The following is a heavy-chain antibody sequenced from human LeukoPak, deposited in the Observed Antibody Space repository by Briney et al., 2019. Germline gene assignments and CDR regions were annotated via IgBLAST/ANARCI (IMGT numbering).Heavy chain of an antibody. CDR3: ARGTGTIFGVVIKRNWFDP. CDR2: ISSSSSYI. D-gene: IGHD3-3*01. Sequence: GGSLRLSCAASGFTFSSYGMNWVRQAPGKGLEWASSISSSSSYIYYADSVKGRFTISRDNAKNSLYLQMNSLRAEDTAVYYCARGTGTIFGVVIKRNWFDPWGQGTLVTVSS. CDR1: GFTFSSYG. J-gene: IGHJ5*02. V-gene: IGHV3-21*01.